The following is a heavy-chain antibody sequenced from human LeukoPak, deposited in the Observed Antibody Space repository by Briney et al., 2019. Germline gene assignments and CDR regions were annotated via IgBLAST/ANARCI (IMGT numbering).Heavy chain of an antibody. CDR2: IKQDGSEK. V-gene: IGHV3-7*03. Sequence: GGSLRLSCAASGFTFSSYWMSWVRQAPGKGLEWVANIKQDGSEKYYVDSVKGRFTISRDNAKNSLYLQMNSLRAEDTAVYYCAREDIPDTAKVTDDYWGQGTLVTVSS. CDR3: AREDIPDTAKVTDDY. D-gene: IGHD5-18*01. J-gene: IGHJ4*02. CDR1: GFTFSSYW.